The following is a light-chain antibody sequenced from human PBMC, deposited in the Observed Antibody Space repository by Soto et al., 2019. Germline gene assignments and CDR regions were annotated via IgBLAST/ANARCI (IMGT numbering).Light chain of an antibody. CDR3: QQRSNWPLT. J-gene: IGKJ4*01. CDR1: QSVSRK. V-gene: IGKV3-11*01. CDR2: DAS. Sequence: EIVMTQSQATLSVSPGESATLSGRASQSVSRKLFWYQQKPGQAPRLLIYDASNRATDIPARFSGSGSGTDFTLTISSLEPEDFAVYYCQQRSNWPLTFGGGTKVDI.